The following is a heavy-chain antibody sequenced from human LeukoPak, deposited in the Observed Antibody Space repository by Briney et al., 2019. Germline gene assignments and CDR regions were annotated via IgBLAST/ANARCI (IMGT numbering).Heavy chain of an antibody. Sequence: GGSLRLSCAASGFTFSSYGMHWVRQGPGKGLEWVAVISYDGSNKYYADSVKGRFTISRDNSKNTLYLQMNSLRAEDTAVYYCARAMYYYDSSGYYRFDYWGQGTLVTVSS. CDR1: GFTFSSYG. D-gene: IGHD3-22*01. CDR3: ARAMYYYDSSGYYRFDY. J-gene: IGHJ4*02. V-gene: IGHV3-30-3*01. CDR2: ISYDGSNK.